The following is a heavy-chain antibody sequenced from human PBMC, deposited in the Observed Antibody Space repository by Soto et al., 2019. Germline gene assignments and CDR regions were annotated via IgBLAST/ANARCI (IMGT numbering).Heavy chain of an antibody. CDR2: IKQDGSEK. V-gene: IGHV3-7*01. CDR3: ARYPGAYGDYRGSAGYYYYGMDV. D-gene: IGHD4-17*01. Sequence: GESLRLSCAASGFTFSSYWMSWVRQAPGKGLEWVANIKQDGSEKYYVDSVKGRFTISRDNAKNSLYLQMNSLRAEDTAVYYCARYPGAYGDYRGSAGYYYYGMDVWGQGTTVTVSS. J-gene: IGHJ6*02. CDR1: GFTFSSYW.